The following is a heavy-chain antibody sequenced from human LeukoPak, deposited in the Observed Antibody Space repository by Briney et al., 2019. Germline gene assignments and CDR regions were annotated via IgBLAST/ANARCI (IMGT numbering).Heavy chain of an antibody. J-gene: IGHJ4*02. D-gene: IGHD3-16*01. V-gene: IGHV1-46*01. CDR3: ARAANTFGDEFDY. CDR1: GYTFTSYH. CDR2: INPNGGAT. Sequence: ASVRVSCKASGYTFTSYHMHWVRQAPGQGLEWMGIINPNGGATSYAQKFQGRVTMARDTSTSTVYMELSSLTSEDTAVYYCARAANTFGDEFDYWGQGTLVTVSS.